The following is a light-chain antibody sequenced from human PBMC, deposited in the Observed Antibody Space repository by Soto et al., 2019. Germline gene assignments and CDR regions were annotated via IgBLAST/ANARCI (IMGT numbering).Light chain of an antibody. Sequence: EIVLTQSPATLSLSPRERGTLSCRASQSISSSLAWYQQKPGQAPRLLIYDASNRATGIPARFSGSGSGTDFTLTISSLEPEDFAVYYCQQRFSWPRTFGQGTQVEIK. V-gene: IGKV3-11*01. CDR3: QQRFSWPRT. CDR1: QSISSS. J-gene: IGKJ1*01. CDR2: DAS.